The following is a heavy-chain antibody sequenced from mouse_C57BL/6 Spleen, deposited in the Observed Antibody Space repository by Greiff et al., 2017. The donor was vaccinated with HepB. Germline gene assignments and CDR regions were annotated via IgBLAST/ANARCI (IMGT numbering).Heavy chain of an antibody. D-gene: IGHD1-1*01. Sequence: QVQLQQSGPELVKPGASVKISCKASGYAFSSSWMNWVKQRPGKGLEWIGRIYPGDGDTNYNGKFKGKATLTADKSSSTAYMQLSSLTSEDSAVYFCARSGHYYGSSYGYFDYWGQGTTLTVSS. CDR2: IYPGDGDT. CDR3: ARSGHYYGSSYGYFDY. CDR1: GYAFSSSW. V-gene: IGHV1-82*01. J-gene: IGHJ2*01.